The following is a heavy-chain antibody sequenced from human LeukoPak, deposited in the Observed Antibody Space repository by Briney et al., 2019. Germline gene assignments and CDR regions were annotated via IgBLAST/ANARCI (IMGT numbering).Heavy chain of an antibody. CDR1: GFTFSSYW. D-gene: IGHD4-17*01. CDR2: INTDGSST. J-gene: IGHJ3*02. V-gene: IGHV3-74*01. Sequence: PGGSLRLSCAASGFTFSSYWMHWVRQAPGKGLVWVSRINTDGSSTSYADSVKGRFTTSRDNAKNTLYLQMNSLRAEDTAVYYCARDPTVTTDAFDIWGQGTMVTVSS. CDR3: ARDPTVTTDAFDI.